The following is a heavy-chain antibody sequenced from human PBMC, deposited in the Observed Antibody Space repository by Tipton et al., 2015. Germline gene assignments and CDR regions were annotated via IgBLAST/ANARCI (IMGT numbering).Heavy chain of an antibody. J-gene: IGHJ6*02. V-gene: IGHV4-4*02. D-gene: IGHD3-16*01. CDR1: GDSIGSSNW. CDR3: ARHYGDYSFALDV. CDR2: INDIGGP. Sequence: SLRLSCAVSGDSIGSSNWWSWVRQSPGKGLEWIGEINDIGGPKYNPSVESRVTISVDKSQTQFSLKMSSVTASDTAVYYCARHYGDYSFALDVWGRGTTVTVSS.